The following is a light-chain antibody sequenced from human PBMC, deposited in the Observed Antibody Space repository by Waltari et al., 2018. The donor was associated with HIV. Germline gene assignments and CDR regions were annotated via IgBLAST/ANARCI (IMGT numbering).Light chain of an antibody. J-gene: IGLJ3*02. CDR1: SLRTCY. V-gene: IGLV3-19*01. CDR2: GKN. CDR3: NSRGTSGNHWV. Sequence: SSELTQDPAVSVALGQTVRITCQGDSLRTCYATWYQQKPGQAPILVNYGKNNRPSGIPDRFSGSSSGNTASLTSTGVQAEDEADYYCNSRGTSGNHWVFGGGTKLTVL.